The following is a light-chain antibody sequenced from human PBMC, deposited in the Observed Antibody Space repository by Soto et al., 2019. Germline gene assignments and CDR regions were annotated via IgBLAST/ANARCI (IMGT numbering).Light chain of an antibody. V-gene: IGLV1-51*01. J-gene: IGLJ2*01. CDR1: SSNIGNNY. CDR3: GTWDSSLSAVV. Sequence: QSLLTQPPSVSAAPGQKVTISCSGSSSNIGNNYVYWYQQLPGTAPKLLIYDNDERPSGIPGRFSGSKSGTSATLGITGLQTGDEADYYCGTWDSSLSAVVFGGGTKLTVL. CDR2: DND.